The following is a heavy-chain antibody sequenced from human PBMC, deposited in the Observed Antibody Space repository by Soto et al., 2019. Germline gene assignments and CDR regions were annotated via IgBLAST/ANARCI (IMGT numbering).Heavy chain of an antibody. D-gene: IGHD1-1*01. CDR2: IYIDDT. Sequence: GASVKVSCKASGYTFSSFGFSWMRQAPGQGLEWMGWIYIDDTKYAQNFQGRVTMTTDTSTSTVYMELRSLRSDDTAVYYCARGRDWNLDYWGQGTPVTVSS. V-gene: IGHV1-18*01. CDR3: ARGRDWNLDY. J-gene: IGHJ4*02. CDR1: GYTFSSFG.